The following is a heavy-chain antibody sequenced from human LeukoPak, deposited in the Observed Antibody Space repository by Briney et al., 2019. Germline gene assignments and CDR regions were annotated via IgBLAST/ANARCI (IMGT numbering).Heavy chain of an antibody. CDR3: ARDRSLAVAGTWIYYYYYMDV. J-gene: IGHJ6*03. V-gene: IGHV1-46*01. CDR1: GYTFTSYY. D-gene: IGHD6-19*01. CDR2: INPSGGST. Sequence: ASVKVSCKASGYTFTSYYMHWVRQAPGQGLEWMGIINPSGGSTSYAQKFQGRVTMTRDMSTSTVYMELSSLRSEDTAVYYCARDRSLAVAGTWIYYYYYMDVWGKGTTVTVSS.